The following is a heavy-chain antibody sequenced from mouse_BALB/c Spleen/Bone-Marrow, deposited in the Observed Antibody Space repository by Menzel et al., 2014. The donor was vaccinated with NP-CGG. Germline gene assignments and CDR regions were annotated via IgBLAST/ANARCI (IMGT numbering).Heavy chain of an antibody. CDR2: INPSNGGT. J-gene: IGHJ4*01. Sequence: VQLQQSGAELVKPGASVKLSCKASGYTFTSYYMYWVKQRPGQGLEWFGEINPSNGGTNFNEKFKNKATLTVGKSSSTAYMQLSSLTSEDSAVHYCSRGRRDALDYWGQGTSVTVSS. CDR1: GYTFTSYY. V-gene: IGHV1S81*02. CDR3: SRGRRDALDY.